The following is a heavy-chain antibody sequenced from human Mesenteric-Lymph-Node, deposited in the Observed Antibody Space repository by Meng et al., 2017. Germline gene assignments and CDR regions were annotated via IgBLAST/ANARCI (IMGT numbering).Heavy chain of an antibody. CDR3: ARESDSSGYVAFDI. CDR2: ISSSSSYI. CDR1: GFTFSSYS. Sequence: GGSLRLSCAASGFTFSSYSMNWVRQAPGKGLEWVSSISSSSSYIYYADSVKGRFTISRDNAKNSLYLQMNSLRAEDTAVYYCARESDSSGYVAFDIWGQGTMVTVSS. D-gene: IGHD3-22*01. V-gene: IGHV3-21*01. J-gene: IGHJ3*02.